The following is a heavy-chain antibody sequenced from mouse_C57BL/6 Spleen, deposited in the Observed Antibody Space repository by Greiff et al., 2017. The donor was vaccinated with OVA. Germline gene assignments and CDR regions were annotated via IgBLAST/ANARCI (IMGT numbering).Heavy chain of an antibody. Sequence: QVTLKESGPGILQSSQTLSLTCSFSGFSLSTSGMGVSWIRQPSGKGLEWLAHIYWGDDKRYNPSLKRRLTHPKDTSRNTVFLKITSVDTADTATYYCARSPTHYSNYGAWFAYWGQGTLVTVSA. CDR1: GFSLSTSGMG. V-gene: IGHV8-12*01. D-gene: IGHD2-5*01. CDR3: ARSPTHYSNYGAWFAY. J-gene: IGHJ3*01. CDR2: IYWGDDK.